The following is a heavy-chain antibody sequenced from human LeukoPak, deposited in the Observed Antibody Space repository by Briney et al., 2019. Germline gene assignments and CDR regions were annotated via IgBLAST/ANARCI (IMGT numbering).Heavy chain of an antibody. Sequence: GASVKVSCKASGGTFSSYAISWVRQAPGQGLEWMGGIIPIFGTANYAQKFQGRVTITADKSTSTAYMELSSLRSEDTAVYYCARGTTVTDFDYWGQGTLVTVSS. CDR1: GGTFSSYA. CDR3: ARGTTVTDFDY. V-gene: IGHV1-69*06. J-gene: IGHJ4*02. D-gene: IGHD4-11*01. CDR2: IIPIFGTA.